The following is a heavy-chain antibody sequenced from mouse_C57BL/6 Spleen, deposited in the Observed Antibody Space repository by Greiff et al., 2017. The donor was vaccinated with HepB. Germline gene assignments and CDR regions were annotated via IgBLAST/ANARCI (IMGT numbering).Heavy chain of an antibody. V-gene: IGHV5-17*01. CDR3: AKRYYSNTGVAY. Sequence: EVQLVESGGGLVKPGGSLKLSCAASGFTFSDYGMHWVRQAPEKGLEWVAYISSGSSTIYYADTVKGRFTISRDNAKNTLFLQMTSLRAQDTAMYYCAKRYYSNTGVAYWGQGTLVTVSA. CDR2: ISSGSSTI. D-gene: IGHD2-5*01. J-gene: IGHJ3*01. CDR1: GFTFSDYG.